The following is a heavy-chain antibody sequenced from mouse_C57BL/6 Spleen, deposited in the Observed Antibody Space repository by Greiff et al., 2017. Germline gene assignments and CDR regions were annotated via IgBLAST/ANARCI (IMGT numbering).Heavy chain of an antibody. J-gene: IGHJ4*01. CDR3: ARNPYDSYYYAKDD. V-gene: IGHV1-42*01. D-gene: IGHD2-12*01. CDR2: INPSTSGI. CDR1: GYSFTGYY. Sequence: VQLQQSGPELVKPGASVKISCKASGYSFTGYYMNWVKQSPEKSLEWIGEINPSTSGITYTQKFKARVTLTVDKSSSTAYMQLKSLTSEDSAVYYGARNPYDSYYYAKDDWGQGTSVTVSS.